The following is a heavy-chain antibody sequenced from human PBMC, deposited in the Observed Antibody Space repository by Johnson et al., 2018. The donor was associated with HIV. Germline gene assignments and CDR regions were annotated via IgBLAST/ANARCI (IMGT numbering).Heavy chain of an antibody. CDR3: AKELLPIEAPGNDAFDI. D-gene: IGHD6-13*01. Sequence: EVQVLESGGGLVQPGGSLRLSCAASGFTFSSYAMSWVRQAPGRGLEWVSAISGSGGSTYYADSVKGRFTISRDNSKNTPYLQMNSLIAEDTAVYYCAKELLPIEAPGNDAFDIWGQGTMVTVSS. CDR2: ISGSGGST. CDR1: GFTFSSYA. V-gene: IGHV3-23*01. J-gene: IGHJ3*02.